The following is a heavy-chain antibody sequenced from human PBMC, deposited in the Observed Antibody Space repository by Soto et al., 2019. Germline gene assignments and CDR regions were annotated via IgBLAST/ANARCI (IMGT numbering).Heavy chain of an antibody. CDR2: ISAYNGNT. J-gene: IGHJ4*02. Sequence: QVQLVQSGAEVKKPGASVKVSCKASGYTFTSYGISWVRQAPGQGLEWMGWISAYNGNTNYAQKLQGRVTMTTDTSTSTAYMELRSLGSDDTAVDYCARDKGYYDSSGYYHYYFDYWGQGTLVTVSS. V-gene: IGHV1-18*01. D-gene: IGHD3-22*01. CDR3: ARDKGYYDSSGYYHYYFDY. CDR1: GYTFTSYG.